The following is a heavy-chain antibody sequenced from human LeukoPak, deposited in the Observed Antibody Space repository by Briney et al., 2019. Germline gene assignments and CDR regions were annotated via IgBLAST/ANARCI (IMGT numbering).Heavy chain of an antibody. D-gene: IGHD1-1*01. CDR1: GYTFSSHD. CDR3: ARGYSPTLRATGNDY. J-gene: IGHJ4*02. CDR2: MNPNSGNT. V-gene: IGHV1-8*01. Sequence: ASVRVSCKASGYTFSSHDINWVRQATGQGLEWMGWMNPNSGNTGYAQKFQGRVIMTRDTSINTAYLEFYSLRSEDTAVYYCARGYSPTLRATGNDYWGQGTLVTVSS.